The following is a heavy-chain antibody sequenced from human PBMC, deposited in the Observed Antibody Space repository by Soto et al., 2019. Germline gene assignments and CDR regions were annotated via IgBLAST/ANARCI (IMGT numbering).Heavy chain of an antibody. Sequence: LRLSCAASGFSFSSHWMSWVRQAPGKGLEWVGRIKSETDGGTTDYAAPVKGRFTISRDDSKNTLYLQMNSLKTGDTAVYYCTTEWVGARSYWGQGTLVTVYS. CDR2: IKSETDGGTT. D-gene: IGHD1-26*01. CDR3: TTEWVGARSY. V-gene: IGHV3-15*01. J-gene: IGHJ4*02. CDR1: GFSFSSHW.